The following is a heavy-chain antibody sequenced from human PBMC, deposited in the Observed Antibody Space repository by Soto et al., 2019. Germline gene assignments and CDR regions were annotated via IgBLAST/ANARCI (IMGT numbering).Heavy chain of an antibody. V-gene: IGHV3-23*01. CDR2: ISGSGGYT. J-gene: IGHJ6*02. CDR1: GFTFNNYA. CDR3: AKGSCSTTNCPMDV. Sequence: GGSLRLSCTASGFTFNNYAMNWVRQAPGKGLEWVSSISGSGGYTDYADSVKGRFTISRDNSKNTLYLQMNSLRAEDTAFYYCAKGSCSTTNCPMDVGGQGTRVTV. D-gene: IGHD2-2*01.